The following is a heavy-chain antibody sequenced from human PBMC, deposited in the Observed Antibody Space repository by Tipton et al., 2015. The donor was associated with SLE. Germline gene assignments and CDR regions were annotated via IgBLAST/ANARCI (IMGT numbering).Heavy chain of an antibody. D-gene: IGHD2-15*01. CDR1: GFTLSNYA. CDR2: IYRGGST. J-gene: IGHJ5*02. V-gene: IGHV3-23*03. CDR3: AKEDGYCTGGSCHTGWFDP. Sequence: SLRLSCEGSGFTLSNYAVTWVRQAPGKGLEWVSFIYRGGSTYYADSVKGRFTISRDTSKNTVFLQMNSLKDEDTAVYYCAKEDGYCTGGSCHTGWFDPWCLGTLVTVSS.